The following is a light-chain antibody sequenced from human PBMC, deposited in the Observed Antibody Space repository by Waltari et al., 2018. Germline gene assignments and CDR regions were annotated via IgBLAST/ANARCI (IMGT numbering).Light chain of an antibody. V-gene: IGKV3-20*01. CDR2: GAS. CDR1: QTGRRAY. CDR3: HQYDISPLT. Sequence: CQSSQTGRRAYLAWYQQKPAQAPTRPIDGASSRVTCIPDRFSGSGSRPDFSLTISSLEPEDFVVYYRHQYDISPLTVGGGTKVEIK. J-gene: IGKJ4*01.